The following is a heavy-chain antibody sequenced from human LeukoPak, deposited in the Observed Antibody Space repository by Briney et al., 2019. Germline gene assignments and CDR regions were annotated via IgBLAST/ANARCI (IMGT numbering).Heavy chain of an antibody. CDR2: IYTSGST. D-gene: IGHD1-26*01. Sequence: SETLSLTCTVSGGSISRYYWSWLRQPPGKGLEWIGYIYTSGSTNYNPSLKSRVTTSVDTSKNQFSLELSSVTAADTAVYYCASLVGATSYYYYMDVWGKGTTVTVSS. V-gene: IGHV4-4*09. J-gene: IGHJ6*03. CDR1: GGSISRYY. CDR3: ASLVGATSYYYYMDV.